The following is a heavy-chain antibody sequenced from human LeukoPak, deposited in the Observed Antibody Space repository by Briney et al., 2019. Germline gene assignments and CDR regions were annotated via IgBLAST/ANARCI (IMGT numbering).Heavy chain of an antibody. D-gene: IGHD2-2*02. CDR1: GFTFSSYN. Sequence: GGSLRLSCAASGFTFSSYNMNWVRQAPGKGLEWVSSISRSSSYIYYADSVKGRFTISRDNAKNSLYLQMNSLRAEDTAVYYCARGELLGYCSSTSCYIFDYWGQGTLVTVSS. V-gene: IGHV3-21*01. CDR3: ARGELLGYCSSTSCYIFDY. CDR2: ISRSSSYI. J-gene: IGHJ4*02.